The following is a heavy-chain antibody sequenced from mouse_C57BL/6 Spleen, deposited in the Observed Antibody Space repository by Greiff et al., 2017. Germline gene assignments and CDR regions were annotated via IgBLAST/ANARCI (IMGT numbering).Heavy chain of an antibody. CDR2: IYPGNSDT. D-gene: IGHD1-1*01. CDR1: GYTFTSYW. CDR3: TRWDYGSTLYAMDY. J-gene: IGHJ4*01. Sequence: VQLQQSGTVLARPGASVKMSCKTSGYTFTSYWMHWVKQRPGQGLEWIGAIYPGNSDTSYNQKFKGKAKLTAVTSASTAYMALSSLTNEDSAVYYFTRWDYGSTLYAMDYWGQGTSVTVSS. V-gene: IGHV1-5*01.